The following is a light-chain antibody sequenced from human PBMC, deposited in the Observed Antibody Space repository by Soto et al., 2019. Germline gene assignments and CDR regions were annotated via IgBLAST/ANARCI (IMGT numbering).Light chain of an antibody. CDR3: CSHTSRSVYV. Sequence: ALTQPAFVSGSPGQSIAIFCAGTSSDVGGYNYVSWYQQHPGKAPKLIIYDVSYRPSGVSNRFSGSKSGNTASLTISGLQAEDKADYYCCSHTSRSVYVFGTGTRSPS. CDR2: DVS. V-gene: IGLV2-14*01. J-gene: IGLJ1*01. CDR1: SSDVGGYNY.